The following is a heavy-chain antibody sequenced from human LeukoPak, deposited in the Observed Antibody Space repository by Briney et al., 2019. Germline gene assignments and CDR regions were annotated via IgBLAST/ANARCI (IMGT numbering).Heavy chain of an antibody. CDR3: ARDRYCSSTSCDLLLWFGELSETYYMDV. D-gene: IGHD3-10*01. Sequence: PSETLSLTCTVSGGSISSYYWSWIRQPAGKGLEWIGRIYTSGSTNYNPSLKRRGTISVDTSKNQFSLKLSSVTAADTAVYYCARDRYCSSTSCDLLLWFGELSETYYMDVWGKGTTVTVSS. V-gene: IGHV4-4*07. CDR1: GGSISSYY. CDR2: IYTSGST. J-gene: IGHJ6*03.